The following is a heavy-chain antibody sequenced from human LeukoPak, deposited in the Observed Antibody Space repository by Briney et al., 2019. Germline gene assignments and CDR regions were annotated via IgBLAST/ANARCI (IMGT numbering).Heavy chain of an antibody. CDR3: AREGSSGARNAFDI. CDR1: GYTFTGYY. D-gene: IGHD6-19*01. J-gene: IGHJ3*02. Sequence: ASVKVSCKASGYTFTGYYMRWVRQAPGQGLEWMGWINPNSGGTNYAQKFQGRVTMTRDTSISTAYMELSRLRSDDTAVYYCAREGSSGARNAFDIWGQGTMVTVSS. CDR2: INPNSGGT. V-gene: IGHV1-2*02.